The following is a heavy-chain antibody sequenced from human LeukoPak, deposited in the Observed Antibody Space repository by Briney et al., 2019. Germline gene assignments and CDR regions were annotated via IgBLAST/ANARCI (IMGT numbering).Heavy chain of an antibody. CDR1: GGTFSSYA. Sequence: SVKVSCKASGGTFSSYAISWVRQAPGQGHEWMGGIIPIFGTANYAQKFQGRVTITADESTSTAYMELSSLRSEDTAVYYCARDAPDPWYYYYYMDVWGKGTTVTVSS. J-gene: IGHJ6*03. V-gene: IGHV1-69*13. CDR3: ARDAPDPWYYYYYMDV. CDR2: IIPIFGTA.